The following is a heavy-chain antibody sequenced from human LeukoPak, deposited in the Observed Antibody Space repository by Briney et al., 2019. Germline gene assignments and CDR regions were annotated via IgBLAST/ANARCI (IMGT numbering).Heavy chain of an antibody. J-gene: IGHJ4*02. V-gene: IGHV4-34*01. D-gene: IGHD6-13*01. Sequence: PSETLSLTCAVYGGSFSGYYWSWIRQPPGKGLEWIGEINHSGSTNYNPSLKSRVTISVDTSKNQFSLKLSSVTAADTAVYYCATLEGTSIAAAGTWVDYWGQGTLVTVSS. CDR2: INHSGST. CDR3: ATLEGTSIAAAGTWVDY. CDR1: GGSFSGYY.